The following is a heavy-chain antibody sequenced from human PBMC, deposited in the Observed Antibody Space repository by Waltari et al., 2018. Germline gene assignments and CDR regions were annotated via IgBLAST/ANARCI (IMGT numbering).Heavy chain of an antibody. V-gene: IGHV4-61*02. CDR1: GGSISRGSYY. J-gene: IGHJ4*02. Sequence: QVQLQESGPGLVKPSQTLSLTCTASGGSISRGSYYWSGIRQPAGKGLEWIGRIYTSGSTNYNPSLKSRVTISVDTSKNQFSLKLSSVTAADTAVYYCARGLIALFDYWGQGTLVTVSS. D-gene: IGHD3-16*01. CDR3: ARGLIALFDY. CDR2: IYTSGST.